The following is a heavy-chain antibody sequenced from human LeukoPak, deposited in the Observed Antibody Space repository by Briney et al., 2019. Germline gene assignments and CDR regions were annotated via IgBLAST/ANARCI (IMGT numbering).Heavy chain of an antibody. V-gene: IGHV1-18*01. CDR1: GYTFTSYG. Sequence: ASVKVSCKASGYTFTSYGISWVRQAPGQGLEWMGWINSYSGYTNYAQNLQGRVTMTTDTSTSTAYMELRSLRSDDTAVYYCARDESADPGYYGMDVWGQGTTVTVSS. CDR3: ARDESADPGYYGMDV. J-gene: IGHJ6*02. CDR2: INSYSGYT.